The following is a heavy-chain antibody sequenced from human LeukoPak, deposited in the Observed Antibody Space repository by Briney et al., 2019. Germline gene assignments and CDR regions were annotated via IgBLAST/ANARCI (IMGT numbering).Heavy chain of an antibody. J-gene: IGHJ4*02. D-gene: IGHD1/OR15-1a*01. CDR3: ARYQTGTMFAV. Sequence: SETLSLTCTVSGGSISSSGYYWGWIRQPPGKGLEWIGTHSHSGSAYYNPSLRSRITTSLDTSENQLSLKLYSVTAADTAIYYCARYQTGTMFAVWGQGTLVTISS. V-gene: IGHV4-39*07. CDR2: HSHSGSA. CDR1: GGSISSSGYY.